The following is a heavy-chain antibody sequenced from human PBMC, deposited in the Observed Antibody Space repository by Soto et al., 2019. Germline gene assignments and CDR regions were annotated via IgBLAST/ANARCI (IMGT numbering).Heavy chain of an antibody. Sequence: GASVKVSCKASGFTFTSSAVQWVRQARGQRLEWIGWIVVGSGNTNYAQKFQERVTITRDMSTSTAYMELSSLRSEDTAVYYCAAELNSSSSLLYYYYGMDVWGQGTTVTVSS. V-gene: IGHV1-58*01. CDR2: IVVGSGNT. CDR1: GFTFTSSA. D-gene: IGHD6-6*01. CDR3: AAELNSSSSLLYYYYGMDV. J-gene: IGHJ6*02.